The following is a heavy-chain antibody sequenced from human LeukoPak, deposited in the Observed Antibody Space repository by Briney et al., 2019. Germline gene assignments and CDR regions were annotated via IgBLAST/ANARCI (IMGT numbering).Heavy chain of an antibody. V-gene: IGHV3-30*18. D-gene: IGHD2-21*02. CDR1: GVTFSSYG. CDR2: ISYDGSNK. J-gene: IGHJ4*02. CDR3: AKDLEDIVVVTAIPDY. Sequence: GGSLRLSCAASGVTFSSYGMHWVRQAPGKGLEWVAVISYDGSNKYYADSVKGRFTISRDNSKNTLYLQMNSLRAEDTAVYYCAKDLEDIVVVTAIPDYWGQGTLVTVSS.